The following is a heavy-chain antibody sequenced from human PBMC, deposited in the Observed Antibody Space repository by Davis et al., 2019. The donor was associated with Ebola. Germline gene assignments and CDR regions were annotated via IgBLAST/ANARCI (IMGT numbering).Heavy chain of an antibody. J-gene: IGHJ6*02. CDR3: ARARNVDTAMVAAYHYYGMDV. Sequence: GGSLRLSCAASGFTFSSYGMHWVRQAPGKGLEWVAVIWYDGSNKYYADSVKGRFTISRDNSKNTLYLQMNSLRAEDTAVYYCARARNVDTAMVAAYHYYGMDVWGQGTTVTVSS. CDR2: IWYDGSNK. V-gene: IGHV3-33*01. CDR1: GFTFSSYG. D-gene: IGHD5-18*01.